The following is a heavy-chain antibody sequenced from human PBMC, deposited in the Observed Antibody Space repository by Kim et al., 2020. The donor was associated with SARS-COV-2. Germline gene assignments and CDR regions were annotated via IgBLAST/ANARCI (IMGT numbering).Heavy chain of an antibody. Sequence: GGSLRLSCAASGFTFSSYAMSWVRQAPGKGLEWVSAISCSGGSTYYADSVKGRFTISRDNSKNTLYLQMNSLRAEDTAVYYCAKKKGEWFGELLQYYYYGMEAAGHGTPVTVSS. CDR3: AKKKGEWFGELLQYYYYGMEA. CDR2: ISCSGGST. J-gene: IGHJ6*02. CDR1: GFTFSSYA. V-gene: IGHV3-23*01. D-gene: IGHD3-10*01.